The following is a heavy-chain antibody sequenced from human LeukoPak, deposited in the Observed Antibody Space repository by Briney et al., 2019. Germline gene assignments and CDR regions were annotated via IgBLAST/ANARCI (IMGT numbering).Heavy chain of an antibody. CDR3: AREAVAATPAGDYYYYYMDV. D-gene: IGHD2-15*01. J-gene: IGHJ6*03. Sequence: PGGSLRLSCVASGFTFSNYWMSWVRQAPGKGLEWVANIKQDGSEKYYVDSVKGRFTISRDNAKNSLYLQMNSLRAEDTAVYYCAREAVAATPAGDYYYYYMDVWGKGTTVTVSS. CDR1: GFTFSNYW. V-gene: IGHV3-7*01. CDR2: IKQDGSEK.